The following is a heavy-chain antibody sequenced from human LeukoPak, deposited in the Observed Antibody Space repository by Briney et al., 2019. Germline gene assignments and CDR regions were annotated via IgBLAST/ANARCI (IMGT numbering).Heavy chain of an antibody. J-gene: IGHJ6*02. D-gene: IGHD5-24*01. CDR3: ASRDKGYYYGMDV. CDR1: GFTFRNFA. Sequence: GGSLRLSCSASGFTFRNFAISWVRQAPGKGLEWVSLIYSGGSTYYADSVKGRFTISRDNSKNTLYLQMNSLRAEDTAVYYCASRDKGYYYGMDVWGQGTTVTASS. CDR2: IYSGGST. V-gene: IGHV3-66*01.